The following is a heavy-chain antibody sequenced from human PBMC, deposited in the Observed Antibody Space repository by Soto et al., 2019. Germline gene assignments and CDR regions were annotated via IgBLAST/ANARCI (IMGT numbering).Heavy chain of an antibody. V-gene: IGHV5-51*01. Sequence: PGESLKISCKGFGFTFTTYWIAWVRQMPGKGLEWMGIIYAGDSDTRYSPSFQGQVTISADKSISTAYLQWSSLKASDTAMYYCARLSRRELSSYYYYYYGMDVWGQGTTVTVSS. CDR2: IYAGDSDT. J-gene: IGHJ6*02. CDR1: GFTFTTYW. D-gene: IGHD3-16*02. CDR3: ARLSRRELSSYYYYYYGMDV.